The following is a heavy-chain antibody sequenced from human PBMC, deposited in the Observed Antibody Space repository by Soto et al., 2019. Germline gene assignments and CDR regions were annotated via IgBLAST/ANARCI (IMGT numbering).Heavy chain of an antibody. CDR2: INPSGGST. D-gene: IGHD3-22*01. Sequence: ASVKVSCKASGGTFSSYAISWVRQAPGQGLEWMGIINPSGGSTSYAQKFQGRATMTRDTSTSTVYMELSSLRSEDTAVYYCARDRVTYYYDSSGYNNWFDPWGQGTLVTVSS. V-gene: IGHV1-46*01. CDR1: GGTFSSYA. J-gene: IGHJ5*02. CDR3: ARDRVTYYYDSSGYNNWFDP.